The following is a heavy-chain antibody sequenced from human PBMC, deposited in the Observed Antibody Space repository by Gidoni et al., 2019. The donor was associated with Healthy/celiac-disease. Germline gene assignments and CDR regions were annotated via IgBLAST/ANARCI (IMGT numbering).Heavy chain of an antibody. CDR3: ARGSTHDYGDYGGAFDI. CDR1: GGTFSSYA. V-gene: IGHV1-69*06. CDR2: IIPIFGTA. J-gene: IGHJ3*02. Sequence: QVQLVQSGAEVKKPGSSVKVSCKASGGTFSSYAISWVRQAPGQGLEWMGGIIPIFGTANYAQKFQGRVTITADKSTSTAYMELSSLRSEDTAVYYCARGSTHDYGDYGGAFDIWGQGTMVTVSS. D-gene: IGHD4-17*01.